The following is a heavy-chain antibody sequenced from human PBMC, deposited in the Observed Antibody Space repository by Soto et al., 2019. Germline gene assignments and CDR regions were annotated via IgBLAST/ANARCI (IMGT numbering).Heavy chain of an antibody. D-gene: IGHD4-17*01. CDR2: IYYSGST. CDR3: ARARPYGGNSGYLDY. Sequence: PSETLSLTCTVSGGSISSYYWSWIRQPPGKGLEWIGYIYYSGSTNYNTSLKSRVTISVDTSKNHFSLKLSSVAAADTAGYYCARARPYGGNSGYLDYWGQGTLVTVSS. V-gene: IGHV4-59*01. J-gene: IGHJ4*02. CDR1: GGSISSYY.